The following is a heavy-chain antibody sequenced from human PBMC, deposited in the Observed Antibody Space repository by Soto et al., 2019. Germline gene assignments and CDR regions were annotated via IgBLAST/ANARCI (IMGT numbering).Heavy chain of an antibody. D-gene: IGHD2-21*02. CDR1: GYTFTNYP. J-gene: IGHJ4*02. CDR3: ASGHCSGDCYSDY. V-gene: IGHV1-3*04. Sequence: VKVSCKASGYTFTNYPMHWVLQAPGQGPEWLGWISTGNGNTKWSQKFQGRVTITWDTSATTTYIELSSLRSEDTAVYYCASGHCSGDCYSDYWGQGTLVTVSS. CDR2: ISTGNGNT.